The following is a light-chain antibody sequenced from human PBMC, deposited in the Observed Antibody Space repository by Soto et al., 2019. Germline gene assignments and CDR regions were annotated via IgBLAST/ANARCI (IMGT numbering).Light chain of an antibody. Sequence: QSVLTQPASVSGSPGQAITISCTGAAGDIGRYNYVSWYQQRPGQAPKLIISDVTNRPSGISDRFSGSKSGNTASLTISGLQAEDEADYYCSSYTGTLSSTSLLFGGGTKLTVL. V-gene: IGLV2-14*03. CDR1: AGDIGRYNY. CDR2: DVT. CDR3: SSYTGTLSSTSLL. J-gene: IGLJ2*01.